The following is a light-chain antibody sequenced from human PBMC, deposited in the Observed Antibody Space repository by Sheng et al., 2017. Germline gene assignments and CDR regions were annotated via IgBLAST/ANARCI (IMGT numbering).Light chain of an antibody. CDR3: QQYNNWPET. CDR1: QSVSSN. V-gene: IGKV3-15*01. Sequence: EIVMTQSPATLSVSPGERATLSCRASQSVSSNLAWYQQKPGQAPRLLIYDVSTRDTGIPARFSGSGSGTEFTLTISSLQSEDFAVYYCQQYNNWPETFGQGTKVEIK. CDR2: DVS. J-gene: IGKJ1*01.